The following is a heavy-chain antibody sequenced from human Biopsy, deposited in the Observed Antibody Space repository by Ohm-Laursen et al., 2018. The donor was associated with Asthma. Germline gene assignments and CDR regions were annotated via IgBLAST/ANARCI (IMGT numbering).Heavy chain of an antibody. CDR3: ARDFGGWYYFDN. J-gene: IGHJ4*02. Sequence: SDTLSLTCTVSGGSISGFYWSWIRQPPGKGLEWIGYIYCTGTTNYNPSLKSRVSISVDTSKNQFSLKLTSVTAADTAVYYCARDFGGWYYFDNWGQGSLVTVSS. CDR1: GGSISGFY. V-gene: IGHV4-59*01. D-gene: IGHD3-3*01. CDR2: IYCTGTT.